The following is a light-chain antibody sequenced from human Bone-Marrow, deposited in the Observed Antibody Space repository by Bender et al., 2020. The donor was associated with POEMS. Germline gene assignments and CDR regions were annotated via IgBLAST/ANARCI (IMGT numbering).Light chain of an antibody. J-gene: IGLJ3*02. CDR1: GSDVGNYNL. V-gene: IGLV2-23*02. CDR2: EVN. CDR3: CSYAGTTTWM. Sequence: QSALAQPASVSGSPGQSITISCTRAGSDVGNYNLVSWYQQYPGKAPKLLIYEVNRRPSGVSDRFSGSKSVNTASLTISGLQADDEADYYCCSYAGTTTWMFGGGTKLTVL.